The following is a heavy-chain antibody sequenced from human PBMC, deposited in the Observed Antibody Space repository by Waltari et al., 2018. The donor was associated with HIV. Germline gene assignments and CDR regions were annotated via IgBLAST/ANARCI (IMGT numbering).Heavy chain of an antibody. CDR3: ARVLIGADNSFDF. J-gene: IGHJ3*01. D-gene: IGHD2-21*01. V-gene: IGHV5-51*01. CDR1: GYNFGSYW. Sequence: EVQLVQSGPEVKKPGESAKVSCRISGYNFGSYWIGWVRQMPGKGLEWMGIIYPGDSETRYNPSFQGKVTISADTSINTAYLQWHRLQASDTAVYYCARVLIGADNSFDFWGQGTMVTVSS. CDR2: IYPGDSET.